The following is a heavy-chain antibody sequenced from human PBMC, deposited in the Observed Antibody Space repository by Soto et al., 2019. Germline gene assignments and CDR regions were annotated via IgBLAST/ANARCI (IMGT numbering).Heavy chain of an antibody. CDR1: GFTFSTYA. CDR3: AKDSGVVMRDCTSISCYTASDY. Sequence: HPGGSLRLSCAASGFTFSTYAMSWVRQAPGKGLEWVSAISSSGDSTYYADSVKGRFTISRDNSKNTLYLQMNSLRAEDTAVYYCAKDSGVVMRDCTSISCYTASDYWGQGTLVTVSS. D-gene: IGHD2-2*02. J-gene: IGHJ4*02. V-gene: IGHV3-23*01. CDR2: ISSSGDST.